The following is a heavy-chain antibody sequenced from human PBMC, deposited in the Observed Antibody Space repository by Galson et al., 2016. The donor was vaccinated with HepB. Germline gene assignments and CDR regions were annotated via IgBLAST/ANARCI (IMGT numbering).Heavy chain of an antibody. CDR1: GASISGYY. J-gene: IGHJ6*02. V-gene: IGHV4-59*01. Sequence: SETLSLTCTVFGASISGYYLSWIRQPPGKGLEWIGYIYYSGRTNYNPSLKSRVTISADTSKNQFSLKLSSVTAADTAVYYCARDDSGGWYGFHYGMDVWGQGTTVTVSS. D-gene: IGHD6-19*01. CDR2: IYYSGRT. CDR3: ARDDSGGWYGFHYGMDV.